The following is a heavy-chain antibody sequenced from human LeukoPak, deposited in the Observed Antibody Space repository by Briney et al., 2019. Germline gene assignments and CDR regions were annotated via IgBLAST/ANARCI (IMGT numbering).Heavy chain of an antibody. V-gene: IGHV3-33*01. D-gene: IGHD3-16*01. Sequence: GGSLRLSCAASGFTFSSYGMHWVRQAPGKGLEWVAVIWYDGSNKYYADSVKGRFTISRDNSKNTLYLQMNSLRSDDTAVYYCARDAVRGGMITFGGVHRYFDYWGQGSLVTVSS. J-gene: IGHJ4*02. CDR3: ARDAVRGGMITFGGVHRYFDY. CDR2: IWYDGSNK. CDR1: GFTFSSYG.